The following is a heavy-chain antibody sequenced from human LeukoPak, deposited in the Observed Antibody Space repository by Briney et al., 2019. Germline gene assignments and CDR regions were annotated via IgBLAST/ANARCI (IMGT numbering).Heavy chain of an antibody. D-gene: IGHD6-13*01. V-gene: IGHV4-59*08. CDR3: ARLHSSTWYNWFDP. CDR1: VGPISSYY. Sequence: PSETLSLNCSVSVGPISSYYGSWIRQPPGKGLEWIGYIYYSGSTNSNPSLKSRVTISVDTSKNQFSLKLRSVTAADTAVYYCARLHSSTWYNWFDPWGQGTLVTVSS. J-gene: IGHJ5*02. CDR2: IYYSGST.